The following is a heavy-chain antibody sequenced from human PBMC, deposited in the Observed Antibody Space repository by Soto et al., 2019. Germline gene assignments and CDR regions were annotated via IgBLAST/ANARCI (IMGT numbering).Heavy chain of an antibody. J-gene: IGHJ5*01. V-gene: IGHV3-23*01. CDR2: ISGSGGST. D-gene: IGHD2-8*01. CDR1: GFTFSSYA. Sequence: GESLRLSCAASGFTFSSYAMSWVRQAPGKGLEWVSAISGSGGSTYYADSVKGRFTITRDNSKNTLYLQMNSLRAEDTAVYYCATDLCTNGVCYWFDSWGQGTLVTVSS. CDR3: ATDLCTNGVCYWFDS.